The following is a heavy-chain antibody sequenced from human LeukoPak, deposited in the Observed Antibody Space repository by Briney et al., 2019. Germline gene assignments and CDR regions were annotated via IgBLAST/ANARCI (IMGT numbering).Heavy chain of an antibody. V-gene: IGHV1-46*01. D-gene: IGHD1-26*01. CDR1: GNTFTNYY. J-gene: IGHJ4*02. CDR3: ARDGATTSNLVYFDY. CDR2: INPSGSST. Sequence: GASVKVSCKASGNTFTNYYMRWVRQAPGQGLEWMGIINPSGSSTSYARKFQGRVTMTRDTSTSTVYMELSSLRSDDTAVYYCARDGATTSNLVYFDYWGQGTLVTVSS.